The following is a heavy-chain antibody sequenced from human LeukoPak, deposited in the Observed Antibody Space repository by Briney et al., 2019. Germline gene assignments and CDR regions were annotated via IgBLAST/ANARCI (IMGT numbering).Heavy chain of an antibody. J-gene: IGHJ4*02. CDR1: GFTFSSYW. CDR2: IKADESAR. D-gene: IGHD1-26*01. Sequence: GGSLRLSCAASGFTFSSYWMAWVRQAPGKGLEWVANIKADESARHQADSVKGRFTISRDNTRNSLYLQMTNLRGDDTAVYYCARDVVGSLDYWGQGTLVTVSS. CDR3: ARDVVGSLDY. V-gene: IGHV3-7*01.